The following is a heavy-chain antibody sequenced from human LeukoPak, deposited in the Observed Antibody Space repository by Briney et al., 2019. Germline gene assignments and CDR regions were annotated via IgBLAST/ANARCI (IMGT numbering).Heavy chain of an antibody. CDR3: ARGAVGYNWNRPGAFDI. CDR2: IIPIFGTA. V-gene: IGHV1-69*13. D-gene: IGHD1-20*01. Sequence: SVNVSCKASGYTFTRYAMNWVRQAPGQGLEWMGGIIPIFGTANYAQKFQGRVTITADESTSTAYMELSSLRSEDTAVYYCARGAVGYNWNRPGAFDIWGQGTMVTVSS. CDR1: GYTFTRYA. J-gene: IGHJ3*02.